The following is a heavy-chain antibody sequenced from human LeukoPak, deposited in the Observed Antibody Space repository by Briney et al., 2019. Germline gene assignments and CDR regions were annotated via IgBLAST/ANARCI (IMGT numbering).Heavy chain of an antibody. D-gene: IGHD2-21*02. J-gene: IGHJ4*02. CDR2: IYYSGGT. V-gene: IGHV4-38-2*02. CDR3: ARGGYCGGDCYFYY. CDR1: GYSISSGYY. Sequence: PSETLSLTCTVSGYSISSGYYWGWIRQPPGKGLEWIANIYYSGGTYYKPSLKSRVTISVDTSKNQFSLKLSSVTAADTAVYYCARGGYCGGDCYFYYWGQGTLVTVSS.